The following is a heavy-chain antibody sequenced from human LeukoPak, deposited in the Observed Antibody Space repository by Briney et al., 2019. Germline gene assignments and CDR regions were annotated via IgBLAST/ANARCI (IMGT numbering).Heavy chain of an antibody. CDR3: ARAEVGATSVPGQYFDY. CDR2: ISDIGSI. Sequence: SETLSLTCTVSGGSISSYYWSWIRQPPGKGLEWIAYISDIGSINYNPSLKSRVTISVDTSKNQFSLKLSSVTAADTAVYYCARAEVGATSVPGQYFDYWGQGTLVTVSS. D-gene: IGHD1-26*01. V-gene: IGHV4-59*12. J-gene: IGHJ4*02. CDR1: GGSISSYY.